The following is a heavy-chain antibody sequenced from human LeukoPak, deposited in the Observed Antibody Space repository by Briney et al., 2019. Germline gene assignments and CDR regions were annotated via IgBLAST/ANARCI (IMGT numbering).Heavy chain of an antibody. CDR1: GYSISSGYY. Sequence: PSETLSLTCAVSGYSISSGYYWGWIRQPPGKGLEWIGSIYHSGSTYYNPSLKSQVTISVDTSKNQFSLKLSSVTAADTAVYYCARLDSSGWYPLAWFDPWGQGTLVTVSS. J-gene: IGHJ5*02. D-gene: IGHD6-19*01. CDR2: IYHSGST. V-gene: IGHV4-38-2*01. CDR3: ARLDSSGWYPLAWFDP.